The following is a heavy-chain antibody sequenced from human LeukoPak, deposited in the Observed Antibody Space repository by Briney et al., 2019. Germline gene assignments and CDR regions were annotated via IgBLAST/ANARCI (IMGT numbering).Heavy chain of an antibody. J-gene: IGHJ3*02. V-gene: IGHV3-74*01. CDR1: GFTLCSYW. CDR2: INSDGSTT. Sequence: TGGSLRLSCAASGFTLCSYWMHWVRQARGKGLVWVSRINSDGSTTTYADSMKGRFTISRDNAKNTLYLQMNSLRAEDTAVYYCAVKWTYDGFDIWGQGTMVAVSS. CDR3: AVKWTYDGFDI. D-gene: IGHD1-26*01.